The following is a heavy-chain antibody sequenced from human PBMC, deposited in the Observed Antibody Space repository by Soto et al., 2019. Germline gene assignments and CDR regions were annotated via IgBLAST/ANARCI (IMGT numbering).Heavy chain of an antibody. J-gene: IGHJ4*02. CDR3: ALRSMAVVPEY. Sequence: QVQLQESGPGLVKPSETLSLTCAVSGDSISSYYCMWIRQPPGKGLESIGYLYYGRSANYNPSLKSRVPLSVDTSTNPCSLTLRSMTAADTAVDYCALRSMAVVPEYWGQGTLVTVSS. CDR1: GDSISSYY. V-gene: IGHV4-59*01. D-gene: IGHD3-22*01. CDR2: LYYGRSA.